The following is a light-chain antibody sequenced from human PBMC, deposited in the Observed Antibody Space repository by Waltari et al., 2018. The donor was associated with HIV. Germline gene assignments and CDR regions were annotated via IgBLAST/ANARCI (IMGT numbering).Light chain of an antibody. CDR1: SPNIRAGYA. CDR2: GNS. J-gene: IGLJ2*01. CDR3: QSYDSNLSGL. Sequence: QSELTQPPSVSAAPGQQVTISHTGSSPNIRAGYAVPSYQHVPGRAPKVVIYGNSNRPSGVPDRFSGSKSGSSASLVITGLQSEDEADYYCQSYDSNLSGLFGGGTKVTVL. V-gene: IGLV1-40*01.